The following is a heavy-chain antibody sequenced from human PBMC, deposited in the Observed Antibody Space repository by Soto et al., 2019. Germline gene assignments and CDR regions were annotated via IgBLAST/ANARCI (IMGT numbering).Heavy chain of an antibody. CDR3: ARDHSNQAIGYCSGGSCSLDY. CDR1: GFTFSDYY. V-gene: IGHV3-11*01. J-gene: IGHJ4*02. CDR2: ISSSGSTI. D-gene: IGHD2-15*01. Sequence: QVQPVESGGGLVKPGGSLRLSCAASGFTFSDYYMSWIRQAPGKGLEWVSYISSSGSTIYYADSVKGRFTISRDNAKNSLYLQMNSLRAEDTAVYYCARDHSNQAIGYCSGGSCSLDYWGQGTLVTVSS.